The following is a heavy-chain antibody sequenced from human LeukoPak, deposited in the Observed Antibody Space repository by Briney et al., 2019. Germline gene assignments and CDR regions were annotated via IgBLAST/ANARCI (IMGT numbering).Heavy chain of an antibody. J-gene: IGHJ5*02. V-gene: IGHV3-33*06. CDR3: AKASEICNYDWFDP. CDR1: VFTFSIYG. CDR2: MWYDGSNT. D-gene: IGHD4-11*01. Sequence: GRSLRLSCAAPVFTFSIYGTQGVRQAPGKGLEWVGVMWYDGSNTNYADSVKGRFTISRDNSKNTLCLQINRLRAEDTPVYYFAKASEICNYDWFDPWGQGTLVTVSS.